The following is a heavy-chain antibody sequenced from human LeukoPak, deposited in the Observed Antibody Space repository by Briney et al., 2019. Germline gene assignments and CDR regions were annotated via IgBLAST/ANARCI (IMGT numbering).Heavy chain of an antibody. Sequence: ASVKVSCKASGYTFTGYYMHWVRQAPGQGLEWMGWINPNSGGTNYAQKLQGRVTMTTDTSTSTAYMELRSLRSDDTAVYYCARDGGQWLAIDYWGQGTLVTVSS. D-gene: IGHD6-19*01. V-gene: IGHV1-2*02. CDR2: INPNSGGT. CDR1: GYTFTGYY. CDR3: ARDGGQWLAIDY. J-gene: IGHJ4*02.